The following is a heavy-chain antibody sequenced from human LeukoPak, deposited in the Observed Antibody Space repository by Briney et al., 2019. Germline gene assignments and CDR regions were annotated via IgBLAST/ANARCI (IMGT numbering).Heavy chain of an antibody. Sequence: SVKVSCKASGGTFSSYAISWVRPAPGQGLEWMGGIIPIFGTANYAQKFQGRVTITTDESTSTAYMELSSLRSEDTAVYYCALSPLEYSSSSGERYFDYWGQGTLVTVSS. D-gene: IGHD6-6*01. CDR1: GGTFSSYA. CDR3: ALSPLEYSSSSGERYFDY. V-gene: IGHV1-69*05. CDR2: IIPIFGTA. J-gene: IGHJ4*02.